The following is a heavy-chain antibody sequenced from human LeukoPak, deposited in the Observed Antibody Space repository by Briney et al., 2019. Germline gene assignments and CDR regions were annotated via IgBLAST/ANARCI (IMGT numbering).Heavy chain of an antibody. CDR3: ARSSGYDHFDY. CDR2: IYYIGST. D-gene: IGHD5-12*01. V-gene: IGHV4-61*01. J-gene: IGHJ4*02. Sequence: PSETLSLTCTVSGGSISSSSYYWSWIRQPPGKELEWIGYIYYIGSTNYNPSFKSRVTISVDTSRNQFSLKLSSVTAADTAVYYCARSSGYDHFDYWGQGNLVTVSS. CDR1: GGSISSSSYY.